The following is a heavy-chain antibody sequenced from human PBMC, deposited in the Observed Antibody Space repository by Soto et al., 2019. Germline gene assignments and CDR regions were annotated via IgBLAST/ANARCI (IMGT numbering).Heavy chain of an antibody. V-gene: IGHV4-59*08. D-gene: IGHD3-22*01. Sequence: PSETLSLTCTVSGFSISSYYWILSRQPPGKGLEWIGYLHGSESPSYNPSLKSRLTMSVDTSKNQFSLKLSSVTAADTAVYYCARHPVGKWLSLNRYYYGMDVWGQGNTVTVS. CDR3: ARHPVGKWLSLNRYYYGMDV. CDR2: LHGSESP. CDR1: GFSISSYY. J-gene: IGHJ6*02.